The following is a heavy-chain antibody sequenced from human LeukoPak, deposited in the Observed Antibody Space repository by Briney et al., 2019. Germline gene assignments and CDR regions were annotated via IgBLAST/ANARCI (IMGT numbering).Heavy chain of an antibody. CDR2: IHYSGST. Sequence: PSETLSLTXTVSGGSISGYYWNWIWQPPGKGLEWIGYIHYSGSTNYNPSLKSRVTISVDTSKNQFSLKLSAVTAADTAVYYCARGLYYDFLTGYRNNDAFDIWGQGTMVTVSS. V-gene: IGHV4-59*01. D-gene: IGHD3-9*01. J-gene: IGHJ3*02. CDR1: GGSISGYY. CDR3: ARGLYYDFLTGYRNNDAFDI.